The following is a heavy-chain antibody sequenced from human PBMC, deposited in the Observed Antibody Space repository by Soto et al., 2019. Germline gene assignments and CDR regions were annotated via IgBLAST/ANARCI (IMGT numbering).Heavy chain of an antibody. CDR2: ITSDGKSK. D-gene: IGHD2-21*02. CDR3: ARESGDWPLNWFDP. J-gene: IGHJ5*02. Sequence: PGGSLRLSCAASGFNFSNHWMHWVRQRPGEGLVWVSRITSDGKSKAYAESVKCRFAISRDNAKNTLYLQMNGLTAEDTAVYYCARESGDWPLNWFDPWGLGALVTVS. CDR1: GFNFSNHW. V-gene: IGHV3-74*01.